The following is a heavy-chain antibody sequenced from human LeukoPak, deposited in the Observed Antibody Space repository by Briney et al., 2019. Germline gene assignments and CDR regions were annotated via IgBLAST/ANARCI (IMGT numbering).Heavy chain of an antibody. V-gene: IGHV3-53*01. CDR1: GFTVSSNY. CDR2: IYSGGST. J-gene: IGHJ4*02. D-gene: IGHD3-10*01. Sequence: GGSLRLSCAASGFTVSSNYMSWVRQAPGKGLEWVSVIYSGGSTYYADSVKGRFTISRDNSKSTLYIQMNSLRAEDTAVYYCARAKPKNMVRGLIMRRESRYYFDYWGQGTLVAVSS. CDR3: ARAKPKNMVRGLIMRRESRYYFDY.